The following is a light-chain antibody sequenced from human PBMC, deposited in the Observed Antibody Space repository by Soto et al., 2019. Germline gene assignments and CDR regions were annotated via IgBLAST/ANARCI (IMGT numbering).Light chain of an antibody. CDR2: WAS. CDR1: QSVLYSSNNKNY. V-gene: IGKV4-1*01. J-gene: IGKJ2*01. Sequence: DIVMTQSPDSLAVSLGERATFNCKSSQSVLYSSNNKNYLAWYQQRPGQPPKLLIYWASTRESGVPDRFSGSGSGTDVALNISSLQAEDVAVYYCQQYYSSPFTFGQGTKLEIK. CDR3: QQYYSSPFT.